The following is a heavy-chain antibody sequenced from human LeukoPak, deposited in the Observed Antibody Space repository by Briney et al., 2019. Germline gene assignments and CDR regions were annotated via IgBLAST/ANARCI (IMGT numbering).Heavy chain of an antibody. Sequence: SQTLSLTCAISGDSVSSNSAAWNWIRQSPSRGLEWLGRTYYRSKWYNDYAVSVKSRITINPDTSKNQSSLQLNSVTPEDTAVYYCARSARYNWNDLGWFDPWGQGTLVTVSS. CDR1: GDSVSSNSAA. V-gene: IGHV6-1*01. J-gene: IGHJ5*02. D-gene: IGHD1-20*01. CDR2: TYYRSKWYN. CDR3: ARSARYNWNDLGWFDP.